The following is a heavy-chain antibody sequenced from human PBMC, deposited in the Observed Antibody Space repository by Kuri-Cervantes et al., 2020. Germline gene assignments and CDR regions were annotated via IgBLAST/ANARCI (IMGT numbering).Heavy chain of an antibody. CDR3: AREMTSGRPVG. J-gene: IGHJ4*02. D-gene: IGHD4-17*01. CDR1: GFTFSSYG. Sequence: GGSLRLSCAASGFTFSSYGMHWVRQAPGKGLEWVASIRQDGSEMLYVDSVRGRFTISRDNARNSLHLQMNSLRAEDTAMYYCAREMTSGRPVGWGQGSLVTVSS. CDR2: IRQDGSEM. V-gene: IGHV3-7*01.